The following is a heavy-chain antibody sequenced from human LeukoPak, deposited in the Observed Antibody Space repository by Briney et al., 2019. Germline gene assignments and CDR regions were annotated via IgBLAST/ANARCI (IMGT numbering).Heavy chain of an antibody. CDR2: IVVGSGNT. Sequence: SVKVSCKASGFTFTSSAMQWVRQARGQRLEWIGWIVVGSGNTNYAQKFQERVTITRDMSTSTAYMELSSLRSEDTAVYYCAAVGSGPNKRFDPWGQGTLVTVSS. J-gene: IGHJ5*02. D-gene: IGHD2-15*01. CDR1: GFTFTSSA. V-gene: IGHV1-58*02. CDR3: AAVGSGPNKRFDP.